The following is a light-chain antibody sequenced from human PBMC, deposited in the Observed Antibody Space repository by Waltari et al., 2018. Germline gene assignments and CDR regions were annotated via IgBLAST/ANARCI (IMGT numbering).Light chain of an antibody. CDR3: QKYNSAPVT. J-gene: IGKJ4*01. Sequence: DIQMTQSPSSLSASVXDRVTIXCRASQGISNYLAWYQQKPGKVPKLLIYAATTLQSGVPSRFSGSGXXTDFTLTIXSLQPEDXATYXCQKYNSAPVTXGXXTKVEXK. CDR2: AAT. CDR1: QGISNY. V-gene: IGKV1-27*01.